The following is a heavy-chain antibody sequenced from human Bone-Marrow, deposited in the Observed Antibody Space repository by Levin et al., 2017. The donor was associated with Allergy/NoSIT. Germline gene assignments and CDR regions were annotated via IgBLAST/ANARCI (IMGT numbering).Heavy chain of an antibody. CDR3: ARERGIVVVTAKNGMDG. CDR1: GYTFTGYY. CDR2: INPTSGGT. J-gene: IGHJ6*02. Sequence: GESLKISCKASGYTFTGYYIHWVRQAPGQGLEWMGRINPTSGGTNYAQKFQGRVTMTRDTSISTAYMELSRLRSDDTAVYYCARERGIVVVTAKNGMDGWGQGTTVTVSS. V-gene: IGHV1-2*06. D-gene: IGHD2-21*02.